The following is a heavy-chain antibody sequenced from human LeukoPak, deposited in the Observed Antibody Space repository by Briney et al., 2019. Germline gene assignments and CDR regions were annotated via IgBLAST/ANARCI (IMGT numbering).Heavy chain of an antibody. V-gene: IGHV3-21*01. Sequence: PGGSLRLSCAASGFTFSSYAMSWVRQAPGKGLERVSSISSSSSYIYYADSVKGRFTISRDNAKNSLYLQMNSLRAEDTAVYYCARDANYDILTGYYSYYFDYWGQGTLVTVSS. CDR2: ISSSSSYI. CDR1: GFTFSSYA. D-gene: IGHD3-9*01. CDR3: ARDANYDILTGYYSYYFDY. J-gene: IGHJ4*02.